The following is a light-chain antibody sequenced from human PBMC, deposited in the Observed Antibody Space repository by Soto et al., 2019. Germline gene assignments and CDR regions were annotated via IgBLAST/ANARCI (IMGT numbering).Light chain of an antibody. J-gene: IGKJ3*01. CDR2: AAS. CDR3: QQANSFPFT. V-gene: IGKV1-12*02. CDR1: QIIGSW. Sequence: DIQMTQSPSSVSASIGDRVTITCRASQIIGSWLAWYQQKPGIAPTLLIYAASSLHSGVPSRFSGSGSGSDFTLTITSLQAEDSATYYCQQANSFPFTFGPGTKVDIK.